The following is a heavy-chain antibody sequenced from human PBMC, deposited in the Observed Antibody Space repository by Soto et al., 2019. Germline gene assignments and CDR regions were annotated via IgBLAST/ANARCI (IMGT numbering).Heavy chain of an antibody. Sequence: PGGSLRLSCAASGFTFSSYAMSWVRQAPGKGLEWVSAISGSGGSTYYADSVKGRFTISRDNSKNTLYLQMNSLRAEDTAVYYCAVGSGSQYYYYYGMDVWGQGTTVTVSS. D-gene: IGHD3-10*01. CDR2: ISGSGGST. CDR1: GFTFSSYA. J-gene: IGHJ6*02. V-gene: IGHV3-23*01. CDR3: AVGSGSQYYYYYGMDV.